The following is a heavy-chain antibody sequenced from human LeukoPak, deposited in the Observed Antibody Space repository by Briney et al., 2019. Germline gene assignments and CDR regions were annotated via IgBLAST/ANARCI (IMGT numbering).Heavy chain of an antibody. Sequence: GGSLRLSCAASGFTFNSYTMNWVRQAPGKGLEWISYISRTGTTIYYADSVKGRFTISRDNAKNSLYLQMNSLRAEDTAVYYCARAEATGRVDYWGQGTLVTVSS. CDR2: ISRTGTTI. J-gene: IGHJ4*02. CDR1: GFTFNSYT. D-gene: IGHD6-13*01. V-gene: IGHV3-48*04. CDR3: ARAEATGRVDY.